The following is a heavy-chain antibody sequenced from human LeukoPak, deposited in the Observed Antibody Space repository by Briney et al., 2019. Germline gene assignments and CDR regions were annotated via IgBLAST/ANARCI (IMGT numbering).Heavy chain of an antibody. V-gene: IGHV4-59*01. Sequence: PSETLSLTCTVSGGSISSYYWSWIRQPPGKGLERIGYIYYSGSTNYNPSLKSRVTISVDTSKNQFSLKLSSVTAADTAVYYCARAGLWLERRGYYFDYWGQGTLVTVSS. D-gene: IGHD1-1*01. CDR2: IYYSGST. J-gene: IGHJ4*02. CDR3: ARAGLWLERRGYYFDY. CDR1: GGSISSYY.